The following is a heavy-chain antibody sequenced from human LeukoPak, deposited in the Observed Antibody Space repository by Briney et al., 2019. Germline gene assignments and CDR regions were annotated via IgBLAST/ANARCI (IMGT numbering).Heavy chain of an antibody. Sequence: PGGSLRLSCAASGFTFSNYAMSWVRQAPGKGLEWVGFIRSKAYGGTTEYAASVKGRFTISRDDSKSIAYLQMNSLKTEDTAVYYCTRDPYYYGSGSLWGQGTMVTVSS. D-gene: IGHD3-10*01. CDR2: IRSKAYGGTT. CDR3: TRDPYYYGSGSL. J-gene: IGHJ3*01. CDR1: GFTFSNYA. V-gene: IGHV3-49*04.